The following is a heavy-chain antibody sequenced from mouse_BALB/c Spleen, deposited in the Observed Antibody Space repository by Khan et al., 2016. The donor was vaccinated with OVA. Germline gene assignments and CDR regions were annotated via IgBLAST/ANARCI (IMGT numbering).Heavy chain of an antibody. Sequence: QVQLQQSGPGLVVPSQTLSITCTVSGFSLTGYSVNWVRQPPGKGLEWLGMIWGDGSTDYNSGLKSRLSISKDNSKSQVFLKMNSLQTDDTARYYCASAYYYGRALDYWGQGTSVTVSS. V-gene: IGHV2-6-7*01. CDR1: GFSLTGYS. CDR3: ASAYYYGRALDY. CDR2: IWGDGST. J-gene: IGHJ4*01. D-gene: IGHD1-1*01.